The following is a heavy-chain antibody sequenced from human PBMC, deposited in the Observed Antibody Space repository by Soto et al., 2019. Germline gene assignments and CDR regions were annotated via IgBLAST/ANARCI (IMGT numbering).Heavy chain of an antibody. D-gene: IGHD5-12*01. Sequence: ASETLSLTCAVSGYSISSDYYWGWIRQPPGKGLEWIASKYHSGSTYYNPSLKSRVTISVDTSKNQFSLKLSSVTAADTAVYYCARGMATTLYYFDYWGQGTLVTVSS. J-gene: IGHJ4*02. V-gene: IGHV4-38-2*01. CDR3: ARGMATTLYYFDY. CDR1: GYSISSDYY. CDR2: KYHSGST.